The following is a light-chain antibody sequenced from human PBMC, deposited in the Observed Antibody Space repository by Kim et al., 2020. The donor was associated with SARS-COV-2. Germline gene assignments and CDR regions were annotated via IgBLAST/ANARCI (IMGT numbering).Light chain of an antibody. Sequence: QSVLTQPPSVSGAPGQRVTISCIGAGSDVHWYQHLPGTAPKLLIYGNSNRPSGVPDQFSGSKSGTSASLDITGLQAEDEADFYCQSYDSSLSAWVFGGGTQLTVL. CDR1: GAGSD. CDR2: GNS. CDR3: QSYDSSLSAWV. V-gene: IGLV1-40*01. J-gene: IGLJ3*02.